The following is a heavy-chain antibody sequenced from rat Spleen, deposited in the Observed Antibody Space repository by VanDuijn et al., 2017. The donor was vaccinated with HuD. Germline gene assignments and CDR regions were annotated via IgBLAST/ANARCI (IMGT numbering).Heavy chain of an antibody. CDR2: IWTGGNP. CDR3: ARAWDGSYYYGFDY. D-gene: IGHD1-12*02. V-gene: IGHV2-43*01. J-gene: IGHJ2*01. Sequence: QVQLKESGPGLVQPSQTLSLACTVSGFSLSSYHVHWVRQPSGKGLEWMGVIWTGGNPEYNSALKSRLSISRDTSKSQVFLKMNKLQTGDTAMYLCARAWDGSYYYGFDYWGQGVMVTVSS. CDR1: GFSLSSYH.